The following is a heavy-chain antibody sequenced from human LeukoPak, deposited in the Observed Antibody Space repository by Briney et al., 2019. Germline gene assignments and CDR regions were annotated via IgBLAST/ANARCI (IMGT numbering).Heavy chain of an antibody. Sequence: SVTVSCKASGGTFSSYAISWVRQAPGQGLEWMGGIIPIFGAANYAQKFQGRVTMTRDMATSTDYMEVNSLRSEDTAVYYCARDNSMGDSAWWFDPWGQGTLVTVSS. D-gene: IGHD5-12*01. J-gene: IGHJ5*02. V-gene: IGHV1-69*05. CDR2: IIPIFGAA. CDR1: GGTFSSYA. CDR3: ARDNSMGDSAWWFDP.